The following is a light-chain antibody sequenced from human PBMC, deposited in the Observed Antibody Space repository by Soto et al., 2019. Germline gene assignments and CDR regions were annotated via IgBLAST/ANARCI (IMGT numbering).Light chain of an antibody. CDR1: QSISSY. CDR2: DAS. J-gene: IGKJ1*01. Sequence: IQMTQSPSSLSASVGDRVTITCRASQSISSYLNWYQQKPGKAPKLLIYDASSLESGVPSRFSGSGSGTEFTLTISSLQTDDFAVYYCQHYNNWPRFGQGTKVDIK. V-gene: IGKV1D-13*01. CDR3: QHYNNWPR.